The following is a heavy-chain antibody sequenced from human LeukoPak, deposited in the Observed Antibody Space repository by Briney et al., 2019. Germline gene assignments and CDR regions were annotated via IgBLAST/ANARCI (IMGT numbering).Heavy chain of an antibody. V-gene: IGHV1-18*01. J-gene: IGHJ6*03. D-gene: IGHD6-13*01. CDR3: AREVAAAGTGSLIYYYMDV. CDR2: ISAYSGNT. Sequence: GASVKVPCKASGYVFTSYGVTWVRQAPGQGLEWVGWISAYSGNTDYAQNVHGRVTMTTDTSTNTAYMELRSLRSDDTAVYYCAREVAAAGTGSLIYYYMDVWGKGTTVTVSS. CDR1: GYVFTSYG.